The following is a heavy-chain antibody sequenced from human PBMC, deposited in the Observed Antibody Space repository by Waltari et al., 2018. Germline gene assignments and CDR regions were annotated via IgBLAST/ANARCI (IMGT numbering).Heavy chain of an antibody. J-gene: IGHJ4*02. CDR2: ISGSGGST. V-gene: IGHV3-23*01. D-gene: IGHD6-13*01. CDR3: ARRTGYSSSWVPTDY. CDR1: GFTFRSYA. Sequence: EVQLLESGGGLVQPGGSLRLSCAASGFTFRSYAMSWVRQAPGKGLEWVSAISGSGGSTYYADSVKGRFTISRDNSKNTLYLQMNSLRAEDTAVYYCARRTGYSSSWVPTDYWGQGTLVTVSS.